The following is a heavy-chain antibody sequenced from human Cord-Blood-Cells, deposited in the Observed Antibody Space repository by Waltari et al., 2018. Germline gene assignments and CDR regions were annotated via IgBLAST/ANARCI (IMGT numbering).Heavy chain of an antibody. V-gene: IGHV1-24*01. Sequence: QVQLVQSGAEVKKPGASVKVSCKVSGYTLTDLSMHWVRQAPGEGLEWMVGFDPEDGETNYAQKFQGRVTRTEDTSTDTAYMVLSSLRSEDTAVYYCATGDYSNYYYYGMDVWSQGTTVTVSS. D-gene: IGHD4-4*01. J-gene: IGHJ6*02. CDR2: FDPEDGET. CDR1: GYTLTDLS. CDR3: ATGDYSNYYYYGMDV.